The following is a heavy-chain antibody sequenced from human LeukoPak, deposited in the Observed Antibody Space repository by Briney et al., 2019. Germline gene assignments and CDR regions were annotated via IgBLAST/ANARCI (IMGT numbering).Heavy chain of an antibody. V-gene: IGHV4-34*01. CDR1: GGSFSGYY. D-gene: IGHD2-2*02. CDR3: AGRYCSSTSCYSRTDYFDY. Sequence: TSETLSLTCAVYGGSFSGYYWSWIRQPPGKGLEWIGEINHSGSTNYNPSLKSRVTISVDTSKNQFSLKLSSVTAADTAVYYCAGRYCSSTSCYSRTDYFDYWGQGTLVTVSS. J-gene: IGHJ4*02. CDR2: INHSGST.